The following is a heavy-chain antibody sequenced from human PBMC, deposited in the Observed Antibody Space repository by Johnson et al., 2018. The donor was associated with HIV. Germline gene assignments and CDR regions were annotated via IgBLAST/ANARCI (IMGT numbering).Heavy chain of an antibody. J-gene: IGHJ3*01. CDR2: IWYDGTNK. CDR1: GFTFSNYA. V-gene: IGHV3-33*06. CDR3: AKDLSWGAAGTGNAFDV. D-gene: IGHD6-13*01. Sequence: QVQLVESGGGVVQPGKSLRLSCAASGFTFSNYAMHWVRQAPGKGLELVAGIWYDGTNKYYSDSVKGRFTISRDNSKNTLYLQMNSLSAEDTAVYYCAKDLSWGAAGTGNAFDVWGQGTMVTVSS.